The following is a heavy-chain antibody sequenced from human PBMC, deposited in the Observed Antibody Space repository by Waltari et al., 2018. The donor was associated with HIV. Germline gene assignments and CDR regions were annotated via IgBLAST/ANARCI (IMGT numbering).Heavy chain of an antibody. CDR2: IKSKTDGGTT. CDR1: GFTFSDAW. J-gene: IGHJ4*02. Sequence: EEYLVESGGDLIKPGGYLRLSCSASGFTFSDAWMTWLRQAPGKGLEWVGRIKSKTDGGTTDYAAAVKGRFTISRDDSKNTLFLQMNSLKTEDTAVYYCATEEGYGSGSYLDYWGQGTLLTVSS. CDR3: ATEEGYGSGSYLDY. D-gene: IGHD3-10*01. V-gene: IGHV3-15*01.